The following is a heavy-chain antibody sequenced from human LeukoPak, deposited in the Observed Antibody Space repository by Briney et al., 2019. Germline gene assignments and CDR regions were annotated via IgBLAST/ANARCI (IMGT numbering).Heavy chain of an antibody. CDR3: ARGGWSLDY. D-gene: IGHD2-15*01. CDR2: INHSGST. CDR1: GGSFSGYH. V-gene: IGHV4-34*01. Sequence: PSETLSLTCAVYGGSFSGYHWSWIRQPPGKGLEWIGEINHSGSTNYNPSLKSRVTISVDTSKNQFSLKLSSVTAADTAVYYCARGGWSLDYWGHGTLVTVSS. J-gene: IGHJ4*01.